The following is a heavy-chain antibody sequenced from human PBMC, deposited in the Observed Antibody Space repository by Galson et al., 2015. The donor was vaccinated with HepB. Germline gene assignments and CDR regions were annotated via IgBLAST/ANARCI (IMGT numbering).Heavy chain of an antibody. CDR1: GFTFSSYD. CDR3: ARGRQPLYSGSYEIAFDI. J-gene: IGHJ3*02. V-gene: IGHV3-13*01. D-gene: IGHD1-26*01. CDR2: IGTAGDT. Sequence: SLRLSCAASGFTFSSYDMHWVRQATGKGLEWVSAIGTAGDTYYPGSVKGRFTISRENAKNSLYLQMNSLRAGDTAVYYCARGRQPLYSGSYEIAFDIWGQGTMVTVSS.